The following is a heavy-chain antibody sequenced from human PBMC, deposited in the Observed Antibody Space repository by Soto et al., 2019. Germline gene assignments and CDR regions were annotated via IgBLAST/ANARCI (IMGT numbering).Heavy chain of an antibody. CDR2: IIPILGIA. CDR1: GGTFSSYT. V-gene: IGHV1-69*04. J-gene: IGHJ4*02. Sequence: ASVKVSCKASGGTFSSYTISWVRQAPGQGLEWMGRIIPILGIANYAQKFQGRVTITADKSTSTAYMELSSLRSEDTAVYYCAREVRGVQFFDYWGQGTLVTVSS. D-gene: IGHD3-10*01. CDR3: AREVRGVQFFDY.